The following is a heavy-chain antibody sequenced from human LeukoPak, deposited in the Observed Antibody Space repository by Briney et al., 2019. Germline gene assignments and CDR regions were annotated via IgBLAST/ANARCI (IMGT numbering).Heavy chain of an antibody. J-gene: IGHJ4*02. D-gene: IGHD3-3*01. Sequence: GGSLRLSCAASGFTFSNYAMSWVRQAPGKGLEWVGRIKSKTDGGTTDYAAPVKGRFTISRDDSKNTLYLQMNSLKTEDTAVYYCTTAGFWSGFFDYWGQGTLVTVSS. CDR2: IKSKTDGGTT. CDR1: GFTFSNYA. V-gene: IGHV3-15*01. CDR3: TTAGFWSGFFDY.